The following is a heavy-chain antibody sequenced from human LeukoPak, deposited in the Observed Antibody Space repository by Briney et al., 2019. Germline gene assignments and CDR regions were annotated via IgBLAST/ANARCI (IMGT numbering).Heavy chain of an antibody. CDR2: IYYSGTA. CDR1: GGSIGSYY. D-gene: IGHD3-22*01. Sequence: SETLSLTCTVSGGSIGSYYWTWIRQPPGKGLELFGYIYYSGTANYNPSLKSRVTISVDTSRNQFSLKLSSVTAADTAVYYCARQVPYYYDNSGYSRAFDLWGQGTMVTVSS. J-gene: IGHJ3*01. CDR3: ARQVPYYYDNSGYSRAFDL. V-gene: IGHV4-59*08.